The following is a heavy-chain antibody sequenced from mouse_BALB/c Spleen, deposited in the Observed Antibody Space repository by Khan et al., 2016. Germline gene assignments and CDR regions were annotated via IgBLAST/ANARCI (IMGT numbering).Heavy chain of an antibody. CDR3: ARWLDAMDY. D-gene: IGHD2-2*01. Sequence: DVQLQESGPGLVKPSQSLSLTCTVTGYSITSDYAWNWIRQFPGNKLEWMGYISYSGTTTYNPSLKSRISITRDTSKNQFFLQLNSVTTEDTATYYCARWLDAMDYWGQGTSVTVSS. CDR1: GYSITSDYA. CDR2: ISYSGTT. V-gene: IGHV3-2*02. J-gene: IGHJ4*01.